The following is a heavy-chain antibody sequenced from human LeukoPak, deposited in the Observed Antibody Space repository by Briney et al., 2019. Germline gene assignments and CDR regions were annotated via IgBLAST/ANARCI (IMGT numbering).Heavy chain of an antibody. J-gene: IGHJ6*02. CDR3: AKNLYCGGGSCYPSALGMDV. CDR1: GFTFSSYS. V-gene: IGHV3-48*01. CDR2: IRHSSSDI. D-gene: IGHD2-15*01. Sequence: PGGSLRLSCAVSGFTFSSYSMNWVRQAPGKGLEWISFIRHSSSDIYYADSVKGRFTISRDNSKNTLFLQMNSLRAEDTAVYYCAKNLYCGGGSCYPSALGMDVWGQGTAVTVSS.